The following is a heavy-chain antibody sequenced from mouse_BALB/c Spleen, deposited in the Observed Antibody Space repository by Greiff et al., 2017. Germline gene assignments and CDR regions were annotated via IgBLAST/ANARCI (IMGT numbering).Heavy chain of an antibody. D-gene: IGHD4-1*01. Sequence: DVMLVESGGGLVKPGGSLKLSCAASGFTFSSYAMSWVRQTPEKRLEWVATISSGGSYTYYPDSVKGRFTISRDNAKNTLYLQMSSLRSEDTAMYYCARQTGTDYWGQGTTLTVSS. V-gene: IGHV5-9-3*01. CDR1: GFTFSSYA. CDR3: ARQTGTDY. CDR2: ISSGGSYT. J-gene: IGHJ2*01.